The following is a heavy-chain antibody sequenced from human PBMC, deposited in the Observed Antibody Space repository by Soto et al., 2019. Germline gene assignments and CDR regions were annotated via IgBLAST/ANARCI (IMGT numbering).Heavy chain of an antibody. J-gene: IGHJ5*02. CDR2: MYHSGNT. Sequence: SETLSLTCTVSGASITSDYFYCSWLRQHPGKGLEWIGYMYHSGNTYYNPSLRGRLTMSLDTSKNQFALKLTSVTAADTAVYYCVKYYYDSSGLNWFDPWGPGTLVTVSS. D-gene: IGHD3-22*01. V-gene: IGHV4-31*03. CDR3: VKYYYDSSGLNWFDP. CDR1: GASITSDYFY.